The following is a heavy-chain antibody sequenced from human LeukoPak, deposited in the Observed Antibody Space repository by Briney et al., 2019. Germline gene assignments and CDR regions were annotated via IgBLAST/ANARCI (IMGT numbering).Heavy chain of an antibody. J-gene: IGHJ1*01. Sequence: GRSLRLSCAASGITFSSYSMNWVRQAPGKGLEWVSSISSSSSYIYYADSVKGRFTISRDNAKNSLYLQMNSLRAEDTAVYYCARDVGITARTEYFQHWGQGTLVTVSS. CDR1: GITFSSYS. D-gene: IGHD6-6*01. CDR2: ISSSSSYI. V-gene: IGHV3-21*01. CDR3: ARDVGITARTEYFQH.